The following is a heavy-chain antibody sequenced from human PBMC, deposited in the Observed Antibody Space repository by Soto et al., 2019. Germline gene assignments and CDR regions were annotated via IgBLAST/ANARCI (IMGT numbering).Heavy chain of an antibody. Sequence: PGGSLRLSCAASGFTFTTNAMSWVRQAPGKGLDWVSVITSSGVTTHYADSVKGRFTISRDNSKNTLYLQMNSLRAEDTAIYYCAKRTPFYFDYWGQGILVTVSS. J-gene: IGHJ4*02. CDR1: GFTFTTNA. CDR3: AKRTPFYFDY. V-gene: IGHV3-23*01. CDR2: ITSSGVTT.